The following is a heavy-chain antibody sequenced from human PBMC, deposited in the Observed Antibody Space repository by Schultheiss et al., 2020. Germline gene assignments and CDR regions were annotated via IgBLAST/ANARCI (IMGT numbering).Heavy chain of an antibody. CDR1: GFTFSSYG. V-gene: IGHV3-30*18. D-gene: IGHD7-27*01. J-gene: IGHJ3*02. Sequence: GESLKISCAASGFTFSSYGMHWVRQAPGKGLEWVAVISYDGSNKYYADSVKGRFTISRDNSKNTLYLQMNSLRAEDTAVYYCAKGTGDGENDAFDIWGQGTMVTVSS. CDR3: AKGTGDGENDAFDI. CDR2: ISYDGSNK.